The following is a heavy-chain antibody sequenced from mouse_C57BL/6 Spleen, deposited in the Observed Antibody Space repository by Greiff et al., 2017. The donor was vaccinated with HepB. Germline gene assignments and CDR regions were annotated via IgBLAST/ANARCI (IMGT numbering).Heavy chain of an antibody. CDR1: GFTFSSYA. J-gene: IGHJ2*01. V-gene: IGHV5-4*01. D-gene: IGHD2-1*01. CDR3: ARDVDYGNPFDY. Sequence: EVKLMESGGGLVKPGGSLKLSCAASGFTFSSYAMSWVRQTPEKRLEWVATISDGGSYTYYPDNVKGRFTISRDNAKNNLYLQMSQLKSEDTAMYYCARDVDYGNPFDYWGQGTTLTVSS. CDR2: ISDGGSYT.